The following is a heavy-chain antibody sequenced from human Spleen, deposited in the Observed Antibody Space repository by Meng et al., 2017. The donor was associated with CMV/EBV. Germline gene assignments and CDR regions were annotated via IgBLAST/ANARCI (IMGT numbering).Heavy chain of an antibody. CDR2: INPIFGTP. J-gene: IGHJ4*02. CDR1: GGSFSSYA. Sequence: SVKVSCKASGGSFSSYAISWVRQAPGQGLEWMGGINPIFGTPNYAQKFQGRVTITTEESTSTAYMELSSLRSEDTAVYYCARSLGTAPAAADYWGQGTLVTVSS. D-gene: IGHD2-2*01. CDR3: ARSLGTAPAAADY. V-gene: IGHV1-69*05.